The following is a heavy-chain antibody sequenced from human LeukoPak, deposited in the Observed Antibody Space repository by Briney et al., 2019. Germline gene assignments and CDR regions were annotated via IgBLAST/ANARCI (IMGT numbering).Heavy chain of an antibody. CDR3: ARRSYNSPFRY. V-gene: IGHV4-39*02. J-gene: IGHJ4*02. CDR2: IYYSGST. Sequence: SETLSLTCAVSGGSISSNSYYWGWIRQPPGKGLEWIGSIYYSGSTYYNPSLKSRVTISVDTSKNHFSLNLRSVTAADTAVYYCARRSYNSPFRYWGQGTPVTVSS. D-gene: IGHD5-24*01. CDR1: GGSISSNSYY.